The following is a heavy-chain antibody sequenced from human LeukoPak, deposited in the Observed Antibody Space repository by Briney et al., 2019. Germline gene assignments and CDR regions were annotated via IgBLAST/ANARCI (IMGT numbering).Heavy chain of an antibody. CDR3: AKDAGGASYWGDYYYYYYMDV. Sequence: GGSLRLSCAASGFTFSSYGMHWVRQAPGKGLEWVAFIRYDGSNKYYADSVKGRFTISRDNSKNTLYLQMNSLRAEDTAVYYCAKDAGGASYWGDYYYYYYMDVWGKGTTVTVSS. CDR2: IRYDGSNK. D-gene: IGHD1-26*01. CDR1: GFTFSSYG. J-gene: IGHJ6*03. V-gene: IGHV3-30*02.